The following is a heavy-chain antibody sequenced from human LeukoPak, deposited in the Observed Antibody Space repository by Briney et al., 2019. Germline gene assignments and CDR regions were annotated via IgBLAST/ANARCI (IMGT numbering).Heavy chain of an antibody. D-gene: IGHD3-22*01. J-gene: IGHJ4*02. Sequence: GGSLRLSCEVSGITLSNYGMSWVRQAPGKGLDWVAGISDSGGRTNYADTVKGRFTISRDNPKNTLYMQMNSLRVEDTAVYFCAKRGVVIRVILVGFHKEANYFDSWGQGALVTVSS. CDR1: GITLSNYG. CDR3: AKRGVVIRVILVGFHKEANYFDS. CDR2: ISDSGGRT. V-gene: IGHV3-23*01.